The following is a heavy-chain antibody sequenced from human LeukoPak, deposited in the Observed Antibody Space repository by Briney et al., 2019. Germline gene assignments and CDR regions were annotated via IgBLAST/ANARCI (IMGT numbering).Heavy chain of an antibody. D-gene: IGHD2-15*01. CDR2: ISYDGRNK. Sequence: GGSLRLSCAASGFTFSSYGMHWVRQAPGKGLEWVAVISYDGRNKYYADSVKGRFTISRDNSKNTLYLQMNSLRAEDTAVYYCAKARGGYNSYGMDVWGQGTTVTVSS. V-gene: IGHV3-30*18. CDR1: GFTFSSYG. J-gene: IGHJ6*02. CDR3: AKARGGYNSYGMDV.